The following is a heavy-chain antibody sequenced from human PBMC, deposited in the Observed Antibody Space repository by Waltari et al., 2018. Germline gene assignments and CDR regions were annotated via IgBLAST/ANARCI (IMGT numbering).Heavy chain of an antibody. CDR2: TRNKANSYTT. V-gene: IGHV3-72*01. Sequence: EVQLVESGGGLVQTGGSLRISCAATGFTFSDHFIDWVRQAPGKGLEWVGRTRNKANSYTTEYAASVKGRFTISRDDSKNSLYLQMNSLKTEDTAVYYCARGQYYFDYWGQGTLVTVSS. J-gene: IGHJ4*02. D-gene: IGHD4-4*01. CDR1: GFTFSDHF. CDR3: ARGQYYFDY.